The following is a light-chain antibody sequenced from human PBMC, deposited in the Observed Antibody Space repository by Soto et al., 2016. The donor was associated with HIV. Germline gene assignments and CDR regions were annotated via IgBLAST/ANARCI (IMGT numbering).Light chain of an antibody. Sequence: SYGLAQPPSVSVAPGKTATITCGGNNIGSKSVQWYQQRPGQAPRLVVYDTRDRPSGIPGRFSGSNSENTATLTISRVEAGDEADYYCQVWDSSSDHWVFGGGTKLTVL. CDR3: QVWDSSSDHWV. CDR2: DTR. CDR1: NIGSKS. J-gene: IGLJ3*02. V-gene: IGLV3-21*03.